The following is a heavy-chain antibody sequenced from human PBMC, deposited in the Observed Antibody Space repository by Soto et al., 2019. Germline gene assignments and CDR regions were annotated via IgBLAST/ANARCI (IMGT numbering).Heavy chain of an antibody. J-gene: IGHJ4*02. V-gene: IGHV1-18*04. CDR2: TSAFYGNS. D-gene: IGHD2-15*01. CDR3: ASLVVAAGPLDY. CDR1: GYPFSSYG. Sequence: QVHLVQSAAEVKKPGASVTVSCKASGYPFSSYGITWVRQAPGQGLEWMGWTSAFYGNSTYSEKFQGRVTMTIDTSTSSVYMNLPSLDSDDTSVYYCASLVVAAGPLDYWGQGTLVTVSS.